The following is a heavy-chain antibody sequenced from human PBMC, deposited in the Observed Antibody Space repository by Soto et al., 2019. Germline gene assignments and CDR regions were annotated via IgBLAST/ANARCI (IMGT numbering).Heavy chain of an antibody. CDR1: VFTFSDNA. CDR3: AKSLSTAVNYGLDV. Sequence: EVQLLESGGGLVQPGGSLRLSCGASVFTFSDNAMTWVRQAPGKGLEWVSSISDDGDSTYYADSVKGRFTISRDNSKNTLCLQMSSLGAEDTAVYYCAKSLSTAVNYGLDVWGQGTSVTVSS. D-gene: IGHD2-2*01. V-gene: IGHV3-23*01. J-gene: IGHJ6*02. CDR2: ISDDGDST.